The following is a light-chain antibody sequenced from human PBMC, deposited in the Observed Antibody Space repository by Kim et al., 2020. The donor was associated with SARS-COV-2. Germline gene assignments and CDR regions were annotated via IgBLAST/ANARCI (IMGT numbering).Light chain of an antibody. Sequence: GQSVTISCTGTSSDVGSYNYVSWYQQYPGKAPKLLTYEVSKRPSGVPDRFSGSKSGNTASLTVSGLQAEDEAHYYCSSYAGSNNYVFGTGTKVTVL. CDR2: EVS. CDR3: SSYAGSNNYV. J-gene: IGLJ1*01. V-gene: IGLV2-8*01. CDR1: SSDVGSYNY.